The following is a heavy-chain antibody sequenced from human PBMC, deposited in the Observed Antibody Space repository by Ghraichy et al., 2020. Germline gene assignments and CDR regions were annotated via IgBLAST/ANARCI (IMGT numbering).Heavy chain of an antibody. Sequence: ASVKVSCKASGYTFTGYYMHWVRQAPGQGLEWMGRINPNSGGTNYAQKFQGRVTMTRDTSISTAYMELSRLRSDDTAVYYCARGGGRSSSFTRKSNYYYYYMDVWGKGTTVTVSS. CDR1: GYTFTGYY. CDR2: INPNSGGT. CDR3: ARGGGRSSSFTRKSNYYYYYMDV. V-gene: IGHV1-2*06. J-gene: IGHJ6*03. D-gene: IGHD6-13*01.